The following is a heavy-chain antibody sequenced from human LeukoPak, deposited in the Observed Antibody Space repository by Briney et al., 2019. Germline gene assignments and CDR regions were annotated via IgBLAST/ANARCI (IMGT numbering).Heavy chain of an antibody. V-gene: IGHV4-39*01. CDR2: ISYSGST. J-gene: IGHJ4*02. Sequence: PSETLSPTCTVSGGSISSSSYYWGWIRQPPGEGLEWIGSISYSGSTYYNPSLKSRVTISVDTSKNQFSLKLSSVAAADTAVYYCARHRSTVLGGTLRIFDYWGQGTLVTVSS. CDR3: ARHRSTVLGGTLRIFDY. D-gene: IGHD1-26*01. CDR1: GGSISSSSYY.